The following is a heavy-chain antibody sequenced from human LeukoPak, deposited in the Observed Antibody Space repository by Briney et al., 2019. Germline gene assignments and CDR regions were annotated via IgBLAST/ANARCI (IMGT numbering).Heavy chain of an antibody. J-gene: IGHJ4*02. CDR1: GGSFSGYY. Sequence: SETLSLTCGVYGGSFSGYYWSWIRQPPGKGLEWIAEINHSGSTNYNPSLKSRVTVSVDTSKNQFSLKLSSVTAADTAMYYCARSGVVPPDYWGQGTLVTVSS. CDR2: INHSGST. D-gene: IGHD3-3*01. CDR3: ARSGVVPPDY. V-gene: IGHV4-34*01.